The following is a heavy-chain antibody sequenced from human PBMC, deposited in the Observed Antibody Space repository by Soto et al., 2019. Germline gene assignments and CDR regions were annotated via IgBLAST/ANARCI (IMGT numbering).Heavy chain of an antibody. Sequence: PSETLSLTCTVSGGSISSSSYYWGWIRQPPGKGLEWIGSIYYSGSTYYNPSLKSRVTISVDTSKNQFSLKLSSVTAADTAVYYCARHLAGGSFNYYYYGMDVWGQGTTVTVS. CDR2: IYYSGST. V-gene: IGHV4-39*01. CDR1: GGSISSSSYY. D-gene: IGHD2-15*01. J-gene: IGHJ6*02. CDR3: ARHLAGGSFNYYYYGMDV.